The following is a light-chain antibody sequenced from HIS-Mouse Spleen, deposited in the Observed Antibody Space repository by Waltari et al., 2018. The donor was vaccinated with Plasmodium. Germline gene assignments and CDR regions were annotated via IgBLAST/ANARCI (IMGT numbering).Light chain of an antibody. V-gene: IGKV3-20*01. CDR2: GAS. CDR1: QSVSSSY. J-gene: IGKJ2*01. CDR3: QQYGSSPYT. Sequence: EIVLTPSPGTLSFSPGERTTLPCRASQSVSSSYLAWDQQKPGQAPRLLIYGASSRATGIPDRFSGSGSGTDFTLTISRLEPEDFAVYYCQQYGSSPYTFGQGTKLEIK.